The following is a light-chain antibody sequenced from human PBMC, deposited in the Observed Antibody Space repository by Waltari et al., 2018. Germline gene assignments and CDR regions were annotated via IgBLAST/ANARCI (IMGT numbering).Light chain of an antibody. CDR3: CSYAGSYTFWV. CDR1: SSDVGGYNY. J-gene: IGLJ3*02. Sequence: QSALTQPRSVSGSPGQSVTISCTGTSSDVGGYNYVSWYQQHPGKAPKLMIYDVSKRPSGVPDRFSGSKSGNTASLTISGRQAEDEADYYCCSYAGSYTFWVFGGVTKLTVL. CDR2: DVS. V-gene: IGLV2-11*01.